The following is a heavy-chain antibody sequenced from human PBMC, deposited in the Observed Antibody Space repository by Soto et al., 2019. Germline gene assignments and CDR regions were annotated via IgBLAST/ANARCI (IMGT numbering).Heavy chain of an antibody. CDR2: TYYRSKWYN. J-gene: IGHJ6*02. Sequence: KQSQTLSLTCAISGDSVSSNSAAWNWIRQSPSRGLEWLGRTYYRSKWYNDYAVSVKSRITINPDTSKNQFSLQLNSVTPEDTAVYYCAREWFIVGASGTYYYGMDVWGQGTTVTVSS. CDR3: AREWFIVGASGTYYYGMDV. V-gene: IGHV6-1*01. CDR1: GDSVSSNSAA. D-gene: IGHD1-26*01.